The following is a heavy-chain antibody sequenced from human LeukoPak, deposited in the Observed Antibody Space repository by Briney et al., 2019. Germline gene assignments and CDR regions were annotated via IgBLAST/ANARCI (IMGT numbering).Heavy chain of an antibody. D-gene: IGHD3-22*01. CDR3: ARHSSRYDSSGYKDVLPDYYYYYGMDV. CDR2: IYYTGST. CDR1: GGSISSGDYY. J-gene: IGHJ6*02. V-gene: IGHV4-30-4*01. Sequence: SETLSLTCTVSGGSISSGDYYWSWIRQPPGKGLEWIGYIYYTGSTYYNPSLKSRVTISLDTSKHQFSLKLSSVTAADTAVYYCARHSSRYDSSGYKDVLPDYYYYYGMDVWGQGTTVTVSS.